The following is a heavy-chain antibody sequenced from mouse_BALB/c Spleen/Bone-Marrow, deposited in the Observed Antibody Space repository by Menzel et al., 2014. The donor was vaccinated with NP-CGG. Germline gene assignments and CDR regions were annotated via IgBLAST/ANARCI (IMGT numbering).Heavy chain of an antibody. CDR2: INPSTGYT. CDR1: GYTFTSYW. J-gene: IGHJ4*01. V-gene: IGHV1-7*01. D-gene: IGHD1-1*01. Sequence: QVQLQQSGAELAKPGASVKMSCKASGYTFTSYWMHWVKQRPGQSLEWIGYINPSTGYTEYNQKFKDKATLTADKSSSTAYMQLSSLTSEDSAVYYCARQITTVDYAMDYWGQGTSDTVSS. CDR3: ARQITTVDYAMDY.